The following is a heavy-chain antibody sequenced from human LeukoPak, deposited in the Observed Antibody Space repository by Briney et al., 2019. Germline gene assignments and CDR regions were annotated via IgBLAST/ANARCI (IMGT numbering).Heavy chain of an antibody. CDR1: GYTFTSYY. CDR3: VREARAGNWFDP. J-gene: IGHJ5*02. CDR2: INPDSGGT. Sequence: GASVKVSCKASGYTFTSYYIHWVRQAPGLGLEWMGWINPDSGGTNYAQQFQGRVTMTRDTSISTVYMDLSRLRSDDTAMYYCVREARAGNWFDPWGQGTLVIVSS. V-gene: IGHV1-2*02.